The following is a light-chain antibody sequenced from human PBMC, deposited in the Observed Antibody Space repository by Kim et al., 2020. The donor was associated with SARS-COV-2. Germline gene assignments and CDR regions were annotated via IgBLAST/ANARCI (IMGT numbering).Light chain of an antibody. CDR1: RLRSFY. Sequence: VALGQTVRITCQGARLRSFYASWYQQKPGQAPLLVIYGKNNRPSGIPDRFSGSSSGNTASLTITGAQAEDEADYYCNSRDSSGNVVFGGGTQLTVL. CDR2: GKN. V-gene: IGLV3-19*01. CDR3: NSRDSSGNVV. J-gene: IGLJ2*01.